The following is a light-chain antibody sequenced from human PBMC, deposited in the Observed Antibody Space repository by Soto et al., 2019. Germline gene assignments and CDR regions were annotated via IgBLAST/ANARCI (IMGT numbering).Light chain of an antibody. Sequence: EALLTQLPANLSLSPGESATLSCRASQSVSYHLAWYQQKRVQAPRLLIYDASKRATGVPARFSASGSGTDFTLTIRSLEPEDFAVYYCQQRSNWPALTFGGGTKGDIK. CDR2: DAS. V-gene: IGKV3-11*01. CDR3: QQRSNWPALT. J-gene: IGKJ4*01. CDR1: QSVSYH.